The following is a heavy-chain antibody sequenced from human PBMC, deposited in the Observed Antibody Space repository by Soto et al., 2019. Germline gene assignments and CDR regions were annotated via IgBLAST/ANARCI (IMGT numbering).Heavy chain of an antibody. CDR2: ISAYNGNT. CDR1: GYTFTSYG. D-gene: IGHD2-15*01. V-gene: IGHV1-18*01. J-gene: IGHJ6*02. Sequence: QVQLVQSGAEVKKPGASVKVSCKASGYTFTSYGISWVRQAPGQGLEWMGWISAYNGNTNYAQKLQGRVTMTTDTSTSTAYMELRSLRSDDTAVYYCARGYCSGGSCYLLPFYYYGMDVWGQGTTVTVSS. CDR3: ARGYCSGGSCYLLPFYYYGMDV.